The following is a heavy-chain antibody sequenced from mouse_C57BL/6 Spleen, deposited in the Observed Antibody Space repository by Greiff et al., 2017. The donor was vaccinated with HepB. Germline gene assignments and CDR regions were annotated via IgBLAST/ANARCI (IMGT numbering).Heavy chain of an antibody. CDR2: IDPSDSYT. CDR3: ARLVGSSPFDY. Sequence: VQLQQPGAELVKPGASVKLSCKASGYTFTSYWMQWVKQRPGQGLEWIGEIDPSDSYTNYNQKFKGKATLTVDTSSSTAYMQLSSLTSEDSAVYYCARLVGSSPFDYWGQGTTLTVSS. D-gene: IGHD1-1*01. CDR1: GYTFTSYW. V-gene: IGHV1-50*01. J-gene: IGHJ2*01.